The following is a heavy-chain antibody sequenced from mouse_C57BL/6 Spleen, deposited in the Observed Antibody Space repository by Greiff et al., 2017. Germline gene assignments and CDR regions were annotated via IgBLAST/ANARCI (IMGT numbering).Heavy chain of an antibody. D-gene: IGHD2-1*01. CDR3: ARSGNYVFDY. CDR2: IYPGGGYT. J-gene: IGHJ2*01. CDR1: GYTFTNYW. V-gene: IGHV1-63*01. Sequence: QVHVKQSGAELVRPGTSVKMSCKASGYTFTNYWIGWAKQRPGHGLEWIGDIYPGGGYTNYNEKFKGKATLTADKSSSTAYMQFSSLTSEDSAIYYCARSGNYVFDYWGQGTTLTVSS.